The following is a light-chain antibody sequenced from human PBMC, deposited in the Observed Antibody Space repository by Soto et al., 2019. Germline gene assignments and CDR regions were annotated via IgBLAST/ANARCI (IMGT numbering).Light chain of an antibody. V-gene: IGKV1-5*01. Sequence: DIQMTQSPSTLSASVGDRVTITCRASQSISRWLSWHQQEPGKAPKLLIYDASNLESRVPSRFSCGGSATEFTLTISRLQPDDFATYCCQRDSSSSLTFGGGTKVEIK. CDR2: DAS. CDR3: QRDSSSSLT. J-gene: IGKJ4*01. CDR1: QSISRW.